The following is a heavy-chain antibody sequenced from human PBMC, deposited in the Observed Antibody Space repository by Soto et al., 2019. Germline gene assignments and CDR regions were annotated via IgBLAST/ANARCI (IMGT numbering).Heavy chain of an antibody. Sequence: SETLSLTCAVSGGSISSNNWWSWVRQPPGKGLDWIGDIFYTGGTNYNPSLKSRVTISVDKSKNQFSLKLSSVTAADTAVYYCARVGGINWFDPWGQGTLVTVSS. CDR3: ARVGGINWFDP. J-gene: IGHJ5*02. D-gene: IGHD1-20*01. CDR2: IFYTGGT. V-gene: IGHV4-4*02. CDR1: GGSISSNNW.